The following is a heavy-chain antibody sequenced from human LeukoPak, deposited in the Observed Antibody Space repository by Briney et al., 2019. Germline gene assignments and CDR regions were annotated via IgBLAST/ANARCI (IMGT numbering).Heavy chain of an antibody. J-gene: IGHJ4*02. CDR1: GFTFSSYS. V-gene: IGHV3-21*01. Sequence: GGSLRLSCAASGFTFSSYSMNWVRQAPGKGLEWVSSISSSSSYIYYADSVKGRFTISRDNAKNSLYLLMNSLRAEDTAVYYCARENWGLAFFDYWGQGTLVTVSS. CDR2: ISSSSSYI. CDR3: ARENWGLAFFDY. D-gene: IGHD7-27*01.